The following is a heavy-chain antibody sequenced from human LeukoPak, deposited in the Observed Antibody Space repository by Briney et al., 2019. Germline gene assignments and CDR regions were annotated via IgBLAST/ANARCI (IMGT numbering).Heavy chain of an antibody. CDR1: GYTFTGYY. V-gene: IGHV1-2*06. J-gene: IGHJ6*02. CDR3: ARDELWNRYYSVNYNYYGMDV. CDR2: INPNSGGT. Sequence: ASVKVSCKASGYTFTGYYMHWVRQAPGQGLEWMGRINPNSGGTNYAQKFQGRVTMTRDTSISTAYMELSRLTSDDTAVYYCARDELWNRYYSVNYNYYGMDVWGQGTTVTVSS. D-gene: IGHD3-3*01.